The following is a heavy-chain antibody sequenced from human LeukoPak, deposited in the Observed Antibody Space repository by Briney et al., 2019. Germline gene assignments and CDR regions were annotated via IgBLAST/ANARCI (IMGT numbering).Heavy chain of an antibody. D-gene: IGHD3-3*01. V-gene: IGHV4-39*01. CDR3: ARARAIFGVVIIHYYYYMDV. CDR2: IYYSGST. CDR1: GGSISSSSYY. J-gene: IGHJ6*03. Sequence: KPSETLSLTCTVSGGSISSSSYYWGWIRQPPGKGLEWIGSIYYSGSTYYNPSLKSRVTISVDTSKNQFSLKLSSVTAADTAVYYCARARAIFGVVIIHYYYYMDVWGKGTTVTVSS.